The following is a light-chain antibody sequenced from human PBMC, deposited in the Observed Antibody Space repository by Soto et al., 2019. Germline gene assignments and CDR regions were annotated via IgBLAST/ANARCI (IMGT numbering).Light chain of an antibody. CDR3: QQHKDWPLT. CDR2: AAF. V-gene: IGKV3-15*01. J-gene: IGKJ4*01. CDR1: QIVSTS. Sequence: EIVMTQSPATLSVSPGGTFTPPCRPSQIVSTSVAWYQQKPAQAPRLLIYAAFTRATAVPARFSGSGSGTEFVLTISGLQSEDFAVYHCQQHKDWPLTFGGGTKVEMK.